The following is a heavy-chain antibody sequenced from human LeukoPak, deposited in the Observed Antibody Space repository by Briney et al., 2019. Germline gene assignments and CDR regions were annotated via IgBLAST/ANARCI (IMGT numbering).Heavy chain of an antibody. J-gene: IGHJ4*02. Sequence: ASVKVSCKVSGYTLIELSMHWVRQAPGKGLEWMGGFDPEDGETIYAQKFQGRVTMTEDTSTDTTYMELSSLRSEDTAVYYCATDSPAGISNHYAGGVIVYWGQGTLVTVSS. CDR1: GYTLIELS. CDR3: ATDSPAGISNHYAGGVIVY. CDR2: FDPEDGET. D-gene: IGHD3-16*01. V-gene: IGHV1-24*01.